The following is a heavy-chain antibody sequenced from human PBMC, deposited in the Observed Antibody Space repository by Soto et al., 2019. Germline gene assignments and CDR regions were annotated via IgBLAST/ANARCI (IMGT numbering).Heavy chain of an antibody. CDR2: IKEDGSEK. CDR1: GFTFSRFW. D-gene: IGHD5-12*01. Sequence: EVQLVESGGGLVQPGESLRLSCTASGFTFSRFWMSWVRQAPGKGLEWVGNIKEDGSEKYYVDAVKGRFTFSRDNSKNSLYLQMSSLRAEDTAVYYCARFVSGYPDYWCQGTLVTVSS. CDR3: ARFVSGYPDY. J-gene: IGHJ4*02. V-gene: IGHV3-7*03.